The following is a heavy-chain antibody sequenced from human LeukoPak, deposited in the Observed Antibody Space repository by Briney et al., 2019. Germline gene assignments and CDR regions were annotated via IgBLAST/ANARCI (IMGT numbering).Heavy chain of an antibody. Sequence: PAGRSLRLSCAASGFTFSSYSMNWVRQAPGKGLEWVSYISPSSSDIHYADSVKGRFSISRDNAKNSLYLRMNSLRDEDTAVYYCARAAYSSGPDYWGQGTLVTVSS. D-gene: IGHD6-25*01. CDR3: ARAAYSSGPDY. V-gene: IGHV3-48*02. CDR1: GFTFSSYS. CDR2: ISPSSSDI. J-gene: IGHJ4*02.